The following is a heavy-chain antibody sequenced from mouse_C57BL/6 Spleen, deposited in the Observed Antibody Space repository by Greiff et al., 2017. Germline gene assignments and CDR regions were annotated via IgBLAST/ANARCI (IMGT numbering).Heavy chain of an antibody. Sequence: QVQLQQPGAELVMPGASVKLSCKASGYTFTSYWMHWVKQRPGQGLEWIGEIDPSDSYTNYTQKFKGKSTLTVDKSSSTAYMQLSSLTSEDAAVYYCARGPYYYAMDYWGQGTSVTVSS. CDR2: IDPSDSYT. J-gene: IGHJ4*01. CDR1: GYTFTSYW. V-gene: IGHV1-69*01. CDR3: ARGPYYYAMDY.